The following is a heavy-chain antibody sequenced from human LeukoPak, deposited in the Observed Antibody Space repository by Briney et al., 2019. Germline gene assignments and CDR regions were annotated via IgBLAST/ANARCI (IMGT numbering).Heavy chain of an antibody. J-gene: IGHJ3*02. Sequence: ASVKVSCKASGYTFTNYGINWVRQAPGQGLEWMGWISAYNGNTNYAQKLQGRVTMTTDTSTSTAYMELRSLRSDDTAVYYCARDLAMIVVVSGAFDIWGQGTMVTVSS. CDR1: GYTFTNYG. CDR3: ARDLAMIVVVSGAFDI. CDR2: ISAYNGNT. D-gene: IGHD3-22*01. V-gene: IGHV1-18*01.